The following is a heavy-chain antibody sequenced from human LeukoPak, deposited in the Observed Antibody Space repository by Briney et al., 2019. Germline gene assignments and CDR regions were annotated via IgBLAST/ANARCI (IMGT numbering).Heavy chain of an antibody. CDR2: INPSGSST. CDR3: ARDNSVGDIAWWFDP. CDR1: GYTFTSYG. V-gene: IGHV1-46*01. Sequence: GASVKVSCQASGYTFTSYGISWVRQAPGQGLEWLGLINPSGSSTLYAQKFQGRVTMTRDMSTTTDYMELSSLRSEDTAVYYCARDNSVGDIAWWFDPWGQGTLVTVSS. J-gene: IGHJ5*02. D-gene: IGHD3-16*02.